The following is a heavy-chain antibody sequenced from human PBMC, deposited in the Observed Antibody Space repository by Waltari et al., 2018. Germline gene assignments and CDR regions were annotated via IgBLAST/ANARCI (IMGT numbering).Heavy chain of an antibody. CDR2: ISGSGGST. Sequence: EVQLVESGGGLVQPGGSLRLSCAASGFTFSSYSMSWVRQAPWKGLEWVSAISGSGGSTYYADSVKGRFTISRDNSKNTLYLQMNSLRAEDTAVYYCARARKQWLVGLSGYYYYMDVWGKGTTVTVSS. CDR3: ARARKQWLVGLSGYYYYMDV. V-gene: IGHV3-23*04. CDR1: GFTFSSYS. D-gene: IGHD6-19*01. J-gene: IGHJ6*03.